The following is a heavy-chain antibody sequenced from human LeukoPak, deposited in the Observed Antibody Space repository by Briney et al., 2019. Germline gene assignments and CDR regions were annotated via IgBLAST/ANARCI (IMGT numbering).Heavy chain of an antibody. Sequence: SETLSLTCTVSGGSISSYYWSWIRQPPGKGLEWIGYIYYSGSTNYNPSLKSRVTISVDTSKNQFSLKLSSVTAADTAVYYCARDQKRGYRYGYFDYWGQGTLVTVSS. CDR1: GGSISSYY. J-gene: IGHJ4*02. CDR2: IYYSGST. D-gene: IGHD5-18*01. CDR3: ARDQKRGYRYGYFDY. V-gene: IGHV4-59*01.